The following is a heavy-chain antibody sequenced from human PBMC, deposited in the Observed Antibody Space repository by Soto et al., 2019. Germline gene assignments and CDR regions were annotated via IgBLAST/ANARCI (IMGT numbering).Heavy chain of an antibody. CDR2: INPNSGGT. J-gene: IGHJ6*02. Sequence: ASVKVSCKASGYTFTCYYMHWVRQAPGQGPEWMGWINPNSGGTNYAQKFQGWVTMTRDTSISTAYMELSRLRSDDTAVYYCARDLNCSGGSCYAHRYYYYGMDVWGQGTTVTVSS. CDR3: ARDLNCSGGSCYAHRYYYYGMDV. CDR1: GYTFTCYY. V-gene: IGHV1-2*04. D-gene: IGHD2-15*01.